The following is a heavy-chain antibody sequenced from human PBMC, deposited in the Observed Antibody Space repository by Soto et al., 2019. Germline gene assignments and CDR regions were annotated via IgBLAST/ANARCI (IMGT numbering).Heavy chain of an antibody. D-gene: IGHD6-19*01. CDR2: IYSSGST. J-gene: IGHJ5*01. Sequence: EVQLVESGGSLVQPGGSLRLSCAASGFTVSSSHISWVRQAPGKRLEWVSTIYSSGSTDYADSVRGRFTISKDESKNSLYLQSNGLSVVSTSVYYCTREASGSGWWSLVSFESWGQGTLVTVSS. CDR3: TREASGSGWWSLVSFES. CDR1: GFTVSSSH. V-gene: IGHV3-66*01.